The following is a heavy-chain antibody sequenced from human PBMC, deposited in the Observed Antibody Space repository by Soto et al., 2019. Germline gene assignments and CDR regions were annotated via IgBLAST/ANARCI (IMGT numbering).Heavy chain of an antibody. J-gene: IGHJ6*02. Sequence: VQLEQSGPEVKKPGSSVKVSCKASGGTFSTYALSWVRQAPGQGLEWMGGIMPVFPTPDYAQKFQGGVTITADEPRSTADMEFGGLRSDLTPDYCFDRHKLRYQLGGNYYYSLDVWGQRPAV. V-gene: IGHV1-69*12. CDR3: DRHKLRYQLGGNYYYSLDV. CDR1: GGTFSTYA. CDR2: IMPVFPTP. D-gene: IGHD3-9*01.